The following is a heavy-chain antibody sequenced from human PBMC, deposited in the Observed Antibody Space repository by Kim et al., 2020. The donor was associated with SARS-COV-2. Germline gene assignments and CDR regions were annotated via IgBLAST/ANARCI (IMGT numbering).Heavy chain of an antibody. CDR2: ISSSSSYI. CDR3: AREKYTKDWFDP. Sequence: GGSLRLSCAASGFTFSSYSMNWVRQAPGKGLEWVSSISSSSSYIYYADSVKGRFTISRDNAKNSLYLQMNSLRAEDTAVYYCAREKYTKDWFDPWGQGTLVTVSS. D-gene: IGHD5-18*01. V-gene: IGHV3-21*01. J-gene: IGHJ5*02. CDR1: GFTFSSYS.